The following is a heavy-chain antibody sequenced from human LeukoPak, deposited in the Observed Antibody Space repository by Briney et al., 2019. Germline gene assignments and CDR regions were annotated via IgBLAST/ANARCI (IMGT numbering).Heavy chain of an antibody. CDR3: ATGSHGGGDF. D-gene: IGHD3-16*01. V-gene: IGHV1-69*13. CDR2: IIPVFGSP. J-gene: IGHJ4*02. CDR1: GVNFGSYD. Sequence: PEASVKVSCKTSGVNFGSYDILWVRQAPGQGLEWLGAIIPVFGSPNYAQKFQDRLTIIADESTSTVYMQLSSLRSNATAVFYCATGSHGGGDFWGQGTLVTVSS.